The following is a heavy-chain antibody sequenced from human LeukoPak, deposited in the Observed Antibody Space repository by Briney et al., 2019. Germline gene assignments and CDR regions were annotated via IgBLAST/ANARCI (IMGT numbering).Heavy chain of an antibody. D-gene: IGHD3-22*01. V-gene: IGHV4-59*06. CDR3: ARVGTYYYDSSGYPAEYFQH. J-gene: IGHJ1*01. CDR2: IYYSGST. Sequence: SETLSLTCTVSGGSISSSYWTWIRQHPGKGLEWIGYIYYSGSTYYNPSLKSRVTISVDTSKNQFSLKLSSVTAADTAVYYCARVGTYYYDSSGYPAEYFQHWGQGTLVTVSS. CDR1: GGSISSSY.